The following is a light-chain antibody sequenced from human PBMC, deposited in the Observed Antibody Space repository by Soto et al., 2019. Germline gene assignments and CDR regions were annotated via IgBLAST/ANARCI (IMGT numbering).Light chain of an antibody. J-gene: IGKJ1*01. CDR3: QQYDSSPRT. CDR2: GAS. Sequence: DIVCTQYPASLSLSPGERATLSWMASQSVHSSLGWYQQKPGQAPRLLISGASSRAADIPARFSGSGSGTDFTLTINRLEPEDFAVYYCQQYDSSPRTFGQGTKVDI. CDR1: QSVHSS. V-gene: IGKV3-20*01.